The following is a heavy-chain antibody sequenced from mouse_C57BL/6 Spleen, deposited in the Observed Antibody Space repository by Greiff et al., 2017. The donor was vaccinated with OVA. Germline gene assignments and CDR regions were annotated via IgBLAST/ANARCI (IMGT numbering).Heavy chain of an antibody. CDR1: GYTFTDYY. CDR2: INPNNGGT. CDR3: AREGLWLRAMDY. Sequence: VQLQQSGPELVKPGASVKISCKASGYTFTDYYMSWVKQSHGKSLEWIGDINPNNGGTSYNQKFKGKATLTVDKSSSTAYMELRSLTSEDSAVYYCAREGLWLRAMDYWGQGTSVTVSS. J-gene: IGHJ4*01. V-gene: IGHV1-26*01. D-gene: IGHD2-2*01.